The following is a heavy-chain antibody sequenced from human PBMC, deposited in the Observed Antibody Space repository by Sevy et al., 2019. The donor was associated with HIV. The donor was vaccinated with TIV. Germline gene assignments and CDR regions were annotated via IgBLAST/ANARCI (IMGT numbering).Heavy chain of an antibody. J-gene: IGHJ5*02. D-gene: IGHD2-15*01. Sequence: TLSLTCTVSGGSISSSSYYWGWIRQPPGKGLEWIGSIYYSGSTYYNPSLKSRVTISVDTSKNHFSLKLSSVTAADTAVYYCARQNIVVVVAATYNWFDPWGQGTLVTVSS. V-gene: IGHV4-39*01. CDR2: IYYSGST. CDR1: GGSISSSSYY. CDR3: ARQNIVVVVAATYNWFDP.